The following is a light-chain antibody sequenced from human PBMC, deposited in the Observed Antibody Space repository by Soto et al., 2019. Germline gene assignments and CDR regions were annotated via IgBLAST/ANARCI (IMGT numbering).Light chain of an antibody. CDR2: DAS. V-gene: IGKV3-11*01. Sequence: EIVLTQSPDTLSLSPGERATLSCRASQSVRSSLAWYQQKPGQAPRLLIYDASNRATGIPARFSGSGSGTDFTLTISSLEHEDLAVYYCQQRSNWPPEVTFGPGTKVDIK. CDR3: QQRSNWPPEVT. J-gene: IGKJ3*01. CDR1: QSVRSS.